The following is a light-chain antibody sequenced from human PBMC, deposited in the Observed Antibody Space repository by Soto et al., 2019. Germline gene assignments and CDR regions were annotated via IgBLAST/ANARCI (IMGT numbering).Light chain of an antibody. V-gene: IGKV1-5*03. CDR3: RPYNRYRT. CDR1: QSISSW. J-gene: IGKJ1*01. Sequence: DIQMTQSPSTLSASVGDRVTITCRASQSISSWLAWYQQKPGKAPKLLIYKASSLESGVPSRFSCSGYGTEITLNITSLEPDDFTTYFCRPYNRYRTLGQGTKVEI. CDR2: KAS.